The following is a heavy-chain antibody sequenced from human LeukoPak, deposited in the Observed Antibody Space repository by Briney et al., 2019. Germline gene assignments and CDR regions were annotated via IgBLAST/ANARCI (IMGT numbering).Heavy chain of an antibody. Sequence: PGESLKISCQVFGYSFSSYWFGWVGQMPGKGLEWMGIIYPGDSDTRYSPSFQGQVTISVDISISTAYLQWSSLKVSDTAIYYCARLNYFDSSGHDDYWGQGTLVTVSS. D-gene: IGHD3-22*01. CDR3: ARLNYFDSSGHDDY. CDR2: IYPGDSDT. CDR1: GYSFSSYW. J-gene: IGHJ4*02. V-gene: IGHV5-51*01.